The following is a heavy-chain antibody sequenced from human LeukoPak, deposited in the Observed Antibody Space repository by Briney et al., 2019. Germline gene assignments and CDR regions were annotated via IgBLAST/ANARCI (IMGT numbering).Heavy chain of an antibody. CDR3: ARGIAVAGRRILPTYYFDY. Sequence: KPSQTLSLTCAVSGGSISSGSYYWSWIRQPAGKGLEWIGRIYTSGSTNYNPSLKSRVTISVDTSKNQFSLKLSSVTAADTAVYYCARGIAVAGRRILPTYYFDYWGQGTLVTVSS. CDR2: IYTSGST. CDR1: GGSISSGSYY. V-gene: IGHV4-61*02. D-gene: IGHD6-19*01. J-gene: IGHJ4*02.